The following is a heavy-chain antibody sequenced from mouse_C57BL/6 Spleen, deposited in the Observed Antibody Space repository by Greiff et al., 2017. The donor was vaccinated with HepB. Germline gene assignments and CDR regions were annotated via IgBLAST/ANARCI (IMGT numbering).Heavy chain of an antibody. Sequence: EVKLMESGGGLVKPGGSLKLSCAASGFTFSDYGMHWVRQAPEKGLEWVAYISSGSSTIYYADTVKGRFTISRDNAKNTLFLQMTSLRSEDTAMYYCASITTVEGPWFAYWGQGTLVTVSA. V-gene: IGHV5-17*01. J-gene: IGHJ3*01. CDR1: GFTFSDYG. CDR2: ISSGSSTI. D-gene: IGHD1-1*01. CDR3: ASITTVEGPWFAY.